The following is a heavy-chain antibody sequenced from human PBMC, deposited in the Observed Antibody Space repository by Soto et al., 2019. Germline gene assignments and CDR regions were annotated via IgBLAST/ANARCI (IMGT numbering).Heavy chain of an antibody. J-gene: IGHJ3*02. V-gene: IGHV3-66*01. CDR1: GFTVSSNY. CDR2: IYSGGST. CDR3: ARYCSGGSCYLILGAFDI. Sequence: GGSLRLSCAASGFTVSSNYMSWVRQAPGKGLEWVSVIYSGGSTYYADSVKGRFTISRDNSKNTLYLQMNSLRAEDTAVYYCARYCSGGSCYLILGAFDIWGQGTMVTVSS. D-gene: IGHD2-15*01.